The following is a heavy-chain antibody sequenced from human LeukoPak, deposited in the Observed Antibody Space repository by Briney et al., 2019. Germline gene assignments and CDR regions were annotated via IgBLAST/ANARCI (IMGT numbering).Heavy chain of an antibody. CDR3: TTFELLWFGELFGY. Sequence: GGSLRLSCAASGVTFSNAWMSWVRQAPGKGLEWVGRIKSKTDGGTTDYAAPVKGRFTISRDDSKNTLYLQMNSLKNEDTAVYYCTTFELLWFGELFGYWGQGTLVTVSS. J-gene: IGHJ4*02. CDR1: GVTFSNAW. V-gene: IGHV3-15*01. CDR2: IKSKTDGGTT. D-gene: IGHD3-10*01.